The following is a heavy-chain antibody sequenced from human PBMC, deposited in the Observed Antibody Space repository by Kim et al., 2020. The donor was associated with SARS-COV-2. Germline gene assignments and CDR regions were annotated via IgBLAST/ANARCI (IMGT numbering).Heavy chain of an antibody. J-gene: IGHJ6*02. CDR2: ISAYNGNT. CDR3: ARDYYYCSSTSCYYGMDV. CDR1: GYTFTSYG. D-gene: IGHD2-2*01. Sequence: ASVKVSCKASGYTFTSYGISWGRQAPGQGLEWMGWISAYNGNTNYAQKLQGRVTMTTDTSTSTAYMELRSLRSDDTAVYYCARDYYYCSSTSCYYGMDVWGQGATGTVSS. V-gene: IGHV1-18*01.